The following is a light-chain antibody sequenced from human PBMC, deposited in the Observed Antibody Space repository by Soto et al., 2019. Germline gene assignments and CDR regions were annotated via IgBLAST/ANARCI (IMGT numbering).Light chain of an antibody. Sequence: QSARTQPASVSGSPGQSTTISCTGTSSDVGGYNEVSWYQQRPGKAPKLMIYDVTNRPSGVSNRFSGSKSGNTASLPISGLQAEDEAYYYCSSHAAGSTLIFGGGTKVTVL. J-gene: IGLJ2*01. V-gene: IGLV2-14*03. CDR2: DVT. CDR3: SSHAAGSTLI. CDR1: SSDVGGYNE.